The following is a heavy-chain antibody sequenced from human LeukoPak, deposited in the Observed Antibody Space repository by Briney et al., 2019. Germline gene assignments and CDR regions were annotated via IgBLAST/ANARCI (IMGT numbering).Heavy chain of an antibody. J-gene: IGHJ4*02. CDR1: GGSISSYY. Sequence: PSETLSLTCTVSGGSISSYYWSWIRQPPGKGLVWIGYIYYSGSTNYNPSLKSRVTISVDTSKNQFSLKLSSVTAADTAVYYCAREGYYDSSGYYTRPFDYWGQGTLVTVSS. V-gene: IGHV4-59*01. D-gene: IGHD3-22*01. CDR3: AREGYYDSSGYYTRPFDY. CDR2: IYYSGST.